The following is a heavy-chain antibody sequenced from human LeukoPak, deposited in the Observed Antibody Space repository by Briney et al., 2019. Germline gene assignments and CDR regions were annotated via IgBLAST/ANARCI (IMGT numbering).Heavy chain of an antibody. Sequence: ASVKVSCKASGYTFASYDINWVRQATGQGLEWMGWMNPNSGNTGYTQKFQGRVTMTRNTSISTAYMELSSLRSEDTAVYYCARDARGMSGDGDYWGQGTLVTVSS. D-gene: IGHD3-10*01. J-gene: IGHJ4*02. CDR3: ARDARGMSGDGDY. CDR2: MNPNSGNT. CDR1: GYTFASYD. V-gene: IGHV1-8*01.